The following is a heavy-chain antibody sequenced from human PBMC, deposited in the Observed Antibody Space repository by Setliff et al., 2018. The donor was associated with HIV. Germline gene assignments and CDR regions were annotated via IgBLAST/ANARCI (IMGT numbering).Heavy chain of an antibody. CDR1: GGSTSSSSYY. Sequence: PSETLSLTCTVSGGSTSSSSYYWGWIRQPPGKGLEWIGSIYYSGSTYYNPSLKSRVTISVDTSKNQFSLKLSSVTAADTAVYYCARLGGGCGGDCYYAFDIWGQGTMVTVSS. CDR2: IYYSGST. J-gene: IGHJ3*02. CDR3: ARLGGGCGGDCYYAFDI. V-gene: IGHV4-39*01. D-gene: IGHD2-21*02.